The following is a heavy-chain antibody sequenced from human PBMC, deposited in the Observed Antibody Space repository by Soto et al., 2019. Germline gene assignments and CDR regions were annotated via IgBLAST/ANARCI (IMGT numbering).Heavy chain of an antibody. CDR2: ISHSGST. J-gene: IGHJ4*02. V-gene: IGHV4-4*02. D-gene: IGHD1-26*01. CDR1: SGSISSSNW. CDR3: ASLGRIGIDF. Sequence: QVQLEESGPGLVKPSGTLSLTCAVSSGSISSSNWWSWVRQPPGKGLGWIGEISHSGSTNYNPSRKSRVTISVDKTNNQSALRLNAVTAADAAVYYCASLGRIGIDFWGQGSRVTVSS.